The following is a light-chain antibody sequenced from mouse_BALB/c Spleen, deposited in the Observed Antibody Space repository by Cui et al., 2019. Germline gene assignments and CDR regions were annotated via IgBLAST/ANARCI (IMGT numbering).Light chain of an antibody. CDR3: QHFWGTPT. Sequence: DIQMTQSPASLSLSVGETVTITCRARENIYSNLAWYQQKQGKSPQLLVYAATNLADGVPSRFSGSRSGTQYSLKINSLQSEDFGSYYCQHFWGTPTFGGGTKLEIK. CDR1: ENIYSN. CDR2: AAT. J-gene: IGKJ1*01. V-gene: IGKV12-46*01.